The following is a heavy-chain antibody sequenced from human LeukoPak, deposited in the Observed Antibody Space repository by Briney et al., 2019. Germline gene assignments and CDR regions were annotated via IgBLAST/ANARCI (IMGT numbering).Heavy chain of an antibody. V-gene: IGHV4-39*07. CDR3: ARYSSSWYNYYYYYYMDV. D-gene: IGHD6-13*01. J-gene: IGHJ6*03. CDR2: IYYSGST. CDR1: GGSISSSSYY. Sequence: SETLSLTCTVSGGSISSSSYYWGWIRQPPGKGLEWIGSIYYSGSTYYNPSLKSRVTISVDTSKNQFSLKLSSVTAADTAVYYCARYSSSWYNYYYYYYMDVWGKGTTVTISS.